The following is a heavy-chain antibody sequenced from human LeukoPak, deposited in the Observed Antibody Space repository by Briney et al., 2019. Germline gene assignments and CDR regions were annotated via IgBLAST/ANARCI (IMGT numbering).Heavy chain of an antibody. CDR3: ARVSYYYYGSGSYSQDAFDI. CDR2: IYTSGST. Sequence: KPSETLSLTCTVSGGSISSYYWSWIRQPAGKGLEWIGRIYTSGSTNYNPSLKSRVTMSVDTSKNQFSLKLSSVTAADTAVYYCARVSYYYYGSGSYSQDAFDIWGQGTMVTVSS. D-gene: IGHD3-10*01. CDR1: GGSISSYY. V-gene: IGHV4-4*07. J-gene: IGHJ3*02.